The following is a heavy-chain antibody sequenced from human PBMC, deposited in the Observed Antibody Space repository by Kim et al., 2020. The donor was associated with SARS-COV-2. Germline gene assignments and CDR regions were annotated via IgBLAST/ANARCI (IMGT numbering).Heavy chain of an antibody. Sequence: QQFQGGVTITRDTSASTAYMELSSLRSEDTAVYYCAVNSGRYSDAFDIWGQGTMVTVSS. V-gene: IGHV1-3*01. CDR3: AVNSGRYSDAFDI. J-gene: IGHJ3*02. D-gene: IGHD1-26*01.